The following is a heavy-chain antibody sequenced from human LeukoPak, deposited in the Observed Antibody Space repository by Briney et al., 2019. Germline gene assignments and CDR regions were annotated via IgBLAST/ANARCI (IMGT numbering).Heavy chain of an antibody. CDR1: GFTFDDYA. Sequence: PGGSPRLSCTTSGFTFDDYALSWVRQAPGKGLEWVSFIRSKAYGGTTEYAASVKGRFTISRDDSKSIAYLQMNSLRTEDTAVYYCTTPRAPYCSGTSCYYFHYWGQGALVTVSS. V-gene: IGHV3-49*04. J-gene: IGHJ4*02. CDR2: IRSKAYGGTT. D-gene: IGHD2-2*01. CDR3: TTPRAPYCSGTSCYYFHY.